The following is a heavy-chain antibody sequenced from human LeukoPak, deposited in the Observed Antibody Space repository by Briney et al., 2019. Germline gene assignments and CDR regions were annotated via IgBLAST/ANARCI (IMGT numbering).Heavy chain of an antibody. Sequence: PSETLSLTCTVSGGSISSYYWSWIRQPPGQGLEWIGDIYYSGSTNYNPSLKSRVTISVDTSKNQFSLKLSSVTAADTAVYYCARSLVDSSGWYNYFDYWGQGTLVTVSS. J-gene: IGHJ4*02. CDR1: GGSISSYY. CDR2: IYYSGST. V-gene: IGHV4-59*01. D-gene: IGHD6-19*01. CDR3: ARSLVDSSGWYNYFDY.